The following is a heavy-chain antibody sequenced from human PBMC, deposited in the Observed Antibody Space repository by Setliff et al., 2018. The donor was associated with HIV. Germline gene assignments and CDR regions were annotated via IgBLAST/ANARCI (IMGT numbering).Heavy chain of an antibody. Sequence: KASETLSLTCTVSGGSISSRTYYWGCIRQPPGKGLEWIGEINHSGSTNYNPSLKSRVTISVDTSRNQFSLKLGSVTAADTAMYYCAREHCSGGSCNGFDIWGQGTMVTVSS. V-gene: IGHV4-39*07. D-gene: IGHD2-15*01. J-gene: IGHJ3*02. CDR2: INHSGST. CDR1: GGSISSRTYY. CDR3: AREHCSGGSCNGFDI.